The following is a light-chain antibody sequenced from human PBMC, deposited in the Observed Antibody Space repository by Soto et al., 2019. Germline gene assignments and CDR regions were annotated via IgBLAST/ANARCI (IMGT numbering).Light chain of an antibody. CDR2: DAS. J-gene: IGKJ4*01. CDR3: QQYDNVPLS. Sequence: DIQMTQSPSSLSVSVGDRLTITCRASHDISTFLNWYHQRPGQRPNPLISDASTLEPGVPSRFSGSGSGTQFTLSIGSLHPDDAGVYFCQQYDNVPLSFGGGTRVE. CDR1: HDISTF. V-gene: IGKV1-33*01.